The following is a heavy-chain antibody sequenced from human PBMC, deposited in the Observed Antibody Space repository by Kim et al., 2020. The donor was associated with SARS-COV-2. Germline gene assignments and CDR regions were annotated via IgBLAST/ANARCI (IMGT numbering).Heavy chain of an antibody. CDR2: IYYSGST. Sequence: SETLSLTCTVSGGSISSYYWSWIRQPPGKGLEWIGYIYYSGSTNYNPSLKSRVTITVDKSKNQFPLKLSSVTAADTAVYYCARGDCGGDCYRCYWYFDLWGRGTLVTVSS. CDR1: GGSISSYY. CDR3: ARGDCGGDCYRCYWYFDL. J-gene: IGHJ2*01. V-gene: IGHV4-59*01. D-gene: IGHD2-21*02.